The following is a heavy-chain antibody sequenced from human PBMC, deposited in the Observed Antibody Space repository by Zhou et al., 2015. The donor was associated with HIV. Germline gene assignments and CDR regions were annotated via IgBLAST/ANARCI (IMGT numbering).Heavy chain of an antibody. J-gene: IGHJ6*02. CDR2: IVPIFNTA. Sequence: QVQLVQSGAEVRKPGSSVKVSCRASGGTFGSYVINWVRQAPGQGLEWMGGIVPIFNTADYAQKFQDRVTLTADDSRGTAYMELRNLRFDDTAVYYCARERDSHISRYGMDVWGQGTTVIVSS. CDR1: GGTFGSYV. CDR3: ARERDSHISRYGMDV. D-gene: IGHD4-11*01. V-gene: IGHV1-69*01.